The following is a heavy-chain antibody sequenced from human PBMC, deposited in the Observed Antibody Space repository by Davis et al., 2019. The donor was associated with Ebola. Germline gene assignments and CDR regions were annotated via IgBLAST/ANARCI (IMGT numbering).Heavy chain of an antibody. CDR2: ISVTGDYT. CDR3: AKRSESWFFDL. J-gene: IGHJ2*01. Sequence: GGSLRLSCAASGFTFSYYGMSWVRQAPGKGLEWISTISVTGDYTYYADSVNGRFTISRDSSTNTVSPQMSSLRAGDTAIYYCAKRSESWFFDLWGRGTLVTVSS. CDR1: GFTFSYYG. V-gene: IGHV3-23*01.